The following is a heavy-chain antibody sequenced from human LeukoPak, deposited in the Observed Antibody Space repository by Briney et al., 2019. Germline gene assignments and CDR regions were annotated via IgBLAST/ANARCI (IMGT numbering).Heavy chain of an antibody. CDR1: GFTVSSNY. CDR2: IYPGGDA. D-gene: IGHD5-12*01. J-gene: IGHJ3*01. V-gene: IGHV3-53*01. Sequence: GGSLRLSCALSGFTVSSNYMTWVRQAPGKGLEWVSLIYPGGDASYADPVKGRFTISRQNSQSTLYLQMNTVRPEDTAVYYCVRVAATIVWGQGTTVTVSS. CDR3: VRVAATIV.